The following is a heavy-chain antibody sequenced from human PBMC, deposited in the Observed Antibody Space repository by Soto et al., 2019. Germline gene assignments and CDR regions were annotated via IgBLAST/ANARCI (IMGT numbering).Heavy chain of an antibody. CDR1: GGTFSSYA. J-gene: IGHJ1*01. CDR2: IIPIFGTA. D-gene: IGHD4-17*01. V-gene: IGHV1-69*01. CDR3: ARGWVRTVTNPIHFQH. Sequence: QVQLVQTGAEVKKPGSSVKVSCKASGGTFSSYAISWVRQAPGQGLEWMGGIIPIFGTANYAQKFQGRVTITADESTSTAYMELSSLRSEDTAVYYCARGWVRTVTNPIHFQHWGQGTLVTVSS.